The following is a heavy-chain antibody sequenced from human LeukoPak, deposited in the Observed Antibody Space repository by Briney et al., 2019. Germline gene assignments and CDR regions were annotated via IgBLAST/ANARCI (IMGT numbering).Heavy chain of an antibody. CDR1: GFTVSSNY. CDR2: IYSGGST. D-gene: IGHD3-16*01. J-gene: IGHJ4*02. V-gene: IGHV3-53*01. CDR3: ARLRWGYYFDY. Sequence: GGSLRLSCAASGFTVSSNYRSWVRQAPGKGLEWVSVIYSGGSTYYADSVKGRFTISRDNSKNTLYLQMNSLRAEDTAVYYCARLRWGYYFDYWGQGTLVTVSS.